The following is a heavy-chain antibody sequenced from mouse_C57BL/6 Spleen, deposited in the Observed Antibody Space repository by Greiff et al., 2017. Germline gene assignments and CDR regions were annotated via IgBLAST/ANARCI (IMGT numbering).Heavy chain of an antibody. CDR2: IDPSDSYT. J-gene: IGHJ1*03. V-gene: IGHV1-69*01. CDR3: ARSYYGGSYWYFDV. Sequence: QVQLQQPGAELVMPGASVKLSCKASGYTFTSYWMHWVKQRPGQGLEWIGEIDPSDSYTNYNQKFKGKSTLTVDKSSSTAYMQLSSLTSEDSAVYYCARSYYGGSYWYFDVWGTGTTVTVSS. D-gene: IGHD1-1*01. CDR1: GYTFTSYW.